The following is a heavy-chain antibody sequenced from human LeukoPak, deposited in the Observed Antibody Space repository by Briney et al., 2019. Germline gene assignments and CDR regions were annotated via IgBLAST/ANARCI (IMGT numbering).Heavy chain of an antibody. CDR2: IYYSGST. Sequence: SETLSLTCTVSGGSIGSSSYYWGWIRQPPGKGLEWIGSIYYSGSTYYNPSLKSRVTISVDTSKNQFSLKLSSVTAADTAVYYCARQYSSSWYGLGWFDPWGQGTLVTVSS. V-gene: IGHV4-39*01. CDR3: ARQYSSSWYGLGWFDP. CDR1: GGSIGSSSYY. D-gene: IGHD6-13*01. J-gene: IGHJ5*02.